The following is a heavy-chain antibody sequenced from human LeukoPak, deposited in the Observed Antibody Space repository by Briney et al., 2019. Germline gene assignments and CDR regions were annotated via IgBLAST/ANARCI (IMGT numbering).Heavy chain of an antibody. J-gene: IGHJ5*02. Sequence: SQTLSLTCAISGDSVSSNTAAWNWIRQSPSRGLEWLGRIYYRSEWCNDYAVSVRSRITINADTSKNQLSLQLNSVTPDDTAVYYCARVRLYSSGWFNNCFDPWGQGTLVTVSS. CDR3: ARVRLYSSGWFNNCFDP. D-gene: IGHD6-19*01. V-gene: IGHV6-1*01. CDR1: GDSVSSNTAA. CDR2: IYYRSEWCN.